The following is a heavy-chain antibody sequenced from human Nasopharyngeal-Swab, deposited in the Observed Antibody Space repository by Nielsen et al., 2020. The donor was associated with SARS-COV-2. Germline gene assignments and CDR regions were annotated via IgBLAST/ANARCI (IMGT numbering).Heavy chain of an antibody. CDR1: GGSISSSTYY. J-gene: IGHJ4*02. D-gene: IGHD6-13*01. Sequence: GSLRLSCTVSGGSISSSTYYWAWIRQPPGEGLEWIGSIYYGGSTYYNPSLKSRVTISVDTSKNQFSLKLSSVTAADTAVYYCATLSSSWYEYYFDYWGQGTLVTVSS. CDR2: IYYGGST. V-gene: IGHV4-39*01. CDR3: ATLSSSWYEYYFDY.